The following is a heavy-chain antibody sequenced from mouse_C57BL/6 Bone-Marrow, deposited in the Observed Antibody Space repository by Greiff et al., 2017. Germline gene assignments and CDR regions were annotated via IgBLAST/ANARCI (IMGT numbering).Heavy chain of an antibody. Sequence: VQLQQPGAELVMPGASVKLSCKASGYTFTSYWMHWVKQRPGQGLEWIGEIDPSDSYTNYNQKFKGKSTLTVDTSSSTAYMQLSSLTSEDSAVYYCARSQLGHYFDYWGQGTTLKVSS. CDR1: GYTFTSYW. CDR2: IDPSDSYT. V-gene: IGHV1-69*01. CDR3: ARSQLGHYFDY. J-gene: IGHJ2*01. D-gene: IGHD4-1*02.